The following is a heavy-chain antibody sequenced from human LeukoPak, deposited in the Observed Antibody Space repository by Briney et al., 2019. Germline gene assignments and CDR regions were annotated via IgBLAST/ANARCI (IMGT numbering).Heavy chain of an antibody. D-gene: IGHD3-10*01. CDR3: ARDFSGAIDY. J-gene: IGHJ4*02. V-gene: IGHV3-23*01. CDR2: VSTSGGST. CDR1: GLTFSRYA. Sequence: GGSLRLSCAASGLTFSRYAMSWVRQAPGKGLEWVSGVSTSGGSTYYADSVKGRFTISRDNSKNTLHLQMNSLRAEDTAVYFCARDFSGAIDYWGQGTQVTVSS.